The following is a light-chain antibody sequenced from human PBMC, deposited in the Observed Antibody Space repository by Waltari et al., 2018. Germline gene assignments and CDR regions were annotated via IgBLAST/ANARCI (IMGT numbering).Light chain of an antibody. J-gene: IGKJ4*01. CDR2: GAS. Sequence: EIVLTQSPATLSLSPGERVTPSCRASQSVSSSLAWYQQKPGQAPRLLIFGASSRATGIPDRFSGSGSGTDFTLTLSSLEPEDFALYYCQQYNNWPLTFGGGSKVEIK. V-gene: IGKV3-15*01. CDR3: QQYNNWPLT. CDR1: QSVSSS.